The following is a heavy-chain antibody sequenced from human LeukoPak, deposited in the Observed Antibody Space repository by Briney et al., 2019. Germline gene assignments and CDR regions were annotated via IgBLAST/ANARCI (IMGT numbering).Heavy chain of an antibody. Sequence: ASVKVSCKASGYTFTSYGISWVRQAPGQGLEWMGWISAYNGNTNYAQKLQGRVTMTTDTSTSTAYMELRSLRSDDTAVYYCARDIPNYGDYSPNFDYWGQGTLVTVSS. D-gene: IGHD4-17*01. V-gene: IGHV1-18*01. J-gene: IGHJ4*02. CDR2: ISAYNGNT. CDR1: GYTFTSYG. CDR3: ARDIPNYGDYSPNFDY.